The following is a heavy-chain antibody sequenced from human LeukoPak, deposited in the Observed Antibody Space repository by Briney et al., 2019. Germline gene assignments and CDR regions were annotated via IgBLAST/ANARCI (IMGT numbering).Heavy chain of an antibody. CDR2: IHSSGST. V-gene: IGHV4-59*01. D-gene: IGHD5-24*01. CDR3: ARDSEWRWLDFDL. Sequence: KASETLSLTCTVSGGSISSYYWSWIRQPPGKGLEWIGYIHSSGSTNYNPSLKSRVTISVDTSKNQFSLKLSSVTAADTAVYHCARDSEWRWLDFDLWGRGTLVTVSS. J-gene: IGHJ2*01. CDR1: GGSISSYY.